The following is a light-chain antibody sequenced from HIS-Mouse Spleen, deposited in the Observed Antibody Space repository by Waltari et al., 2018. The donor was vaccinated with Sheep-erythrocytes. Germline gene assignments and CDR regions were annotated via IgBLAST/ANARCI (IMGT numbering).Light chain of an antibody. CDR2: GNS. V-gene: IGLV1-40*01. J-gene: IGLJ2*01. CDR3: QSYDSSLSGSV. Sequence: QSVLTQPPSVSGAPGQRVTISCTGSSSNIGAGYDVHWYQQLPGTAPKLLIYGNSNRPSGGPDRVSGSKSGTSASLAITGLQAEDGADYYCQSYDSSLSGSVFGGGTKLTVL. CDR1: SSNIGAGYD.